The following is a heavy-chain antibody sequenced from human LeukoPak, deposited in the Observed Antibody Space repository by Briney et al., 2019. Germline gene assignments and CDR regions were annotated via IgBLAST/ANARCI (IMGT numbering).Heavy chain of an antibody. CDR2: IIPIFGTA. Sequence: SVKVSCKASGGTFSSYAISWVRQAPGQGLEWMGGIIPIFGTANYARKFQGRVTITTDESTSTAYMELSSLRSEDTAVYYCARSGYSYGFRRFDYWGQGTLVTVSS. CDR3: ARSGYSYGFRRFDY. J-gene: IGHJ4*02. CDR1: GGTFSSYA. V-gene: IGHV1-69*05. D-gene: IGHD5-18*01.